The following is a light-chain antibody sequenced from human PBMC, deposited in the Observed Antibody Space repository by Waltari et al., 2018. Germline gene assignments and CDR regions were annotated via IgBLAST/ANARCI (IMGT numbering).Light chain of an antibody. CDR3: QQYGSSPMYT. V-gene: IGKV3-20*01. J-gene: IGKJ2*01. CDR1: QSVSSSY. Sequence: EIVLKQSPGPLSLSPGERATLSCRASQSVSSSYLAWYQQKPGQAPRLLIYGASSRATGIPDRFSGSGSGTDFTLTISRLEPEDFAVYYCQQYGSSPMYTFGQGTKLEIK. CDR2: GAS.